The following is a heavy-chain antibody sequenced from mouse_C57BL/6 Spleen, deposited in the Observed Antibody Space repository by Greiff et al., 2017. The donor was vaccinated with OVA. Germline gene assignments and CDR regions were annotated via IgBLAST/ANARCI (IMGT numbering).Heavy chain of an antibody. CDR2: ISDGGSYT. D-gene: IGHD2-3*01. J-gene: IGHJ2*01. Sequence: DVMLVESGGGLVKPGGSLKLSCAASGFTFSSYAMSWVRQTPEKRLEWVATISDGGSYTYYPDNVKGRFTISRDNAKNNLYLQMSHLKSEDTAMYYCARDSPDGYYDYWGQGTTLTVSS. V-gene: IGHV5-4*01. CDR3: ARDSPDGYYDY. CDR1: GFTFSSYA.